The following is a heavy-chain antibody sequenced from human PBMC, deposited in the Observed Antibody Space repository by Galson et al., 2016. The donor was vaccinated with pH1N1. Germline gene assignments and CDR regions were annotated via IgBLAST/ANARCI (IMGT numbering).Heavy chain of an antibody. J-gene: IGHJ1*01. Sequence: SVKVSCKVFGYTLTEVSMHWVRQAPGKGLEWMGGFAPEEGETIYAQKFQNRVIMTEDKSTDTAHLALNSLSSEDTAMSYCAAAYGSGYAWWEHWGQGTLRTVSA. V-gene: IGHV1-24*01. CDR1: GYTLTEVS. D-gene: IGHD2-2*01. CDR2: FAPEEGET. CDR3: AAAYGSGYAWWEH.